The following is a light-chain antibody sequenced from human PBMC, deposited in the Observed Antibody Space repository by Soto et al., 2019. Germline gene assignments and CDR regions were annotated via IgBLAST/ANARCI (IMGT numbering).Light chain of an antibody. V-gene: IGKV1-5*01. J-gene: IGKJ1*01. CDR3: QQYNSYPWT. CDR2: DVS. Sequence: DIQITQSPSTLSASVGDSVTITCRASQSISGWLAWYQQKPGKDTKLLIYDVSSLESGVPSRFSGSGSGTEFTLAISSLQPDEFATYYCQQYNSYPWTVGQGTKVDIK. CDR1: QSISGW.